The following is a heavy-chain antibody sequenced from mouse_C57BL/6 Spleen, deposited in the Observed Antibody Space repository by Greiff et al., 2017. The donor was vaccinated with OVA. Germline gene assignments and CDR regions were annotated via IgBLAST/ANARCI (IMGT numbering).Heavy chain of an antibody. D-gene: IGHD1-1*01. CDR2: INPNNGGT. Sequence: EVQLQQSGPELVKPGASVKMSCKASGYTFTDYNMHWVKQSHGKSLEWIGYINPNNGGTSYNQKFKGKATLTVNKSSSAAYMELRSLTSEDSAVYYCARDYYGSGHYFDYWGQGTTLTVSS. J-gene: IGHJ2*01. CDR1: GYTFTDYN. CDR3: ARDYYGSGHYFDY. V-gene: IGHV1-22*01.